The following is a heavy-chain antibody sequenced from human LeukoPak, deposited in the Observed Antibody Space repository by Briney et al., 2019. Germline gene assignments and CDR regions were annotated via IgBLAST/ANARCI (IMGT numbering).Heavy chain of an antibody. CDR2: IRSDGSDK. J-gene: IGHJ4*02. Sequence: PGGSLRLSCAASGFIFSSYGMHRVRQPPGKGLEWVAFIRSDGSDKYYAASVKGRFTISRDNSKNTLYLQMNSLRAEDTAVYYCAKHDSSSDFWGQGTLVTVSS. V-gene: IGHV3-30*02. CDR1: GFIFSSYG. D-gene: IGHD3-22*01. CDR3: AKHDSSSDF.